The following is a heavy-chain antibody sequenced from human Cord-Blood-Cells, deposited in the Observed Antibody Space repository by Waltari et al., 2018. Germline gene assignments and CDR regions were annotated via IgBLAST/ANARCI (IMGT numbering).Heavy chain of an antibody. CDR3: ARERDYYYYMDV. CDR1: VFTFSSSL. V-gene: IGHV3-74*01. CDR2: INRDGSST. J-gene: IGHJ6*03. Sequence: EVQLVESWGGLVQPGGSLRLSCAASVFTFSSSLMHWVRQAQGKGLVWVSRINRDGSSTSYADSVKGRFTISRDNAKNTPYLQMNSLRAEDTAVYYCARERDYYYYMDVWGKGTTVTVSS.